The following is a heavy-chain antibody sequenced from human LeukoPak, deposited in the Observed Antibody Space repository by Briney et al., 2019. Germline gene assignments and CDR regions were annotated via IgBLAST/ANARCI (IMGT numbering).Heavy chain of an antibody. V-gene: IGHV3-73*01. CDR2: IRSKANSYAT. CDR1: GFTFSGSA. CDR3: TTVYTATFDY. J-gene: IGHJ4*02. D-gene: IGHD5-18*01. Sequence: PGGSLRLSCAASGFTFSGSAMHWVRQASGKGLEWVGRIRSKANSYATAYAASVKGRFTISRDDSRNTAYLQMSSLKTEDTAVYYCTTVYTATFDYWGQGTLVTVPS.